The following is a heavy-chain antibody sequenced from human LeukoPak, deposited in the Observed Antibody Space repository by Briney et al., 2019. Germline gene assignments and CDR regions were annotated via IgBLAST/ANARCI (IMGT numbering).Heavy chain of an antibody. D-gene: IGHD3-22*01. Sequence: PSETLSLTCTVSGGSISSRSYYWGWIRQPPGKGLEWIGSIYYSGSTYYNPSLKSRVSISVDTSKNQFSLKLNSVSAADTAVYYCARQARGYVDYWGQGTLVTVSS. CDR3: ARQARGYVDY. J-gene: IGHJ4*02. CDR1: GGSISSRSYY. CDR2: IYYSGST. V-gene: IGHV4-39*01.